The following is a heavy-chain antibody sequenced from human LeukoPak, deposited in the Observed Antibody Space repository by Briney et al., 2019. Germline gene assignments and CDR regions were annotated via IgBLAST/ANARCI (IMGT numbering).Heavy chain of an antibody. CDR1: GYTFTSYD. V-gene: IGHV1-8*01. CDR3: ARWTPSKLVATIWEDPAFDY. J-gene: IGHJ4*02. D-gene: IGHD5-12*01. CDR2: MNPNGGNT. Sequence: ASVKVSCKASGYTFTSYDINWVRQDTGQGLEWMGWMNPNGGNTGYAQKFQGRVTMTRNTSISTAYMELSSLRSEDTAVYYCARWTPSKLVATIWEDPAFDYWGQGTLVTVSS.